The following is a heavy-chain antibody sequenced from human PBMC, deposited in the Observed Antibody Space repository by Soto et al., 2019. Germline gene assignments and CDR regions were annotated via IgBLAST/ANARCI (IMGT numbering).Heavy chain of an antibody. J-gene: IGHJ6*03. CDR1: GFTFSSYS. V-gene: IGHV3-21*01. CDR2: ISSSSSYI. D-gene: IGHD3-9*01. CDR3: AREVRSGYYDILTGWGRDYYYYMDV. Sequence: PGGSLRLSCAASGFTFSSYSMNWVRQAPGKGLEWVSSISSSSSYIYYADSVKGRFTISRDNAKNSLYLQMNSLRAEDTAVYYCAREVRSGYYDILTGWGRDYYYYMDVWGKGTTVTVSS.